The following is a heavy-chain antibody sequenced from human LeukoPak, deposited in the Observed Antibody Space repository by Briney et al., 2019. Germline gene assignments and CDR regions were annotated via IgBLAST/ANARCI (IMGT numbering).Heavy chain of an antibody. CDR3: ARVTYTNAWT. CDR2: IYYSGST. D-gene: IGHD6-19*01. Sequence: SETLSLTCTVSGGSMSNISDYWGWIRQPPGKGLEWIGSIYYSGSTYYNPSLKSRVTISVDTSKNQFSLKLSSVTAADTAVYYCARVTYTNAWTWGQGTLVTVSS. V-gene: IGHV4-39*07. CDR1: GGSMSNISDY. J-gene: IGHJ5*02.